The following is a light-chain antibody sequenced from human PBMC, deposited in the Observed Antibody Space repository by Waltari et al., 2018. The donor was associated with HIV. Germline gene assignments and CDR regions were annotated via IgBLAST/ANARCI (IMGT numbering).Light chain of an antibody. CDR2: DAS. CDR1: QSVSNK. CDR3: HQSYSSPQT. J-gene: IGKJ3*01. Sequence: DIQMTQSPSSLSASVGDTVSITCRASQSVSNKVIWYQQKPGKAPKVLIYDASSLQSGVPSRFSGSGSGTVFTLTINSLQPDDFATYFCHQSYSSPQTSGPGTKVDIK. V-gene: IGKV1-39*01.